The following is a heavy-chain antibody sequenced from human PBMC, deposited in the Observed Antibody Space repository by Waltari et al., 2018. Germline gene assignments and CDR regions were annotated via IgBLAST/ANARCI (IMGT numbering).Heavy chain of an antibody. D-gene: IGHD2-15*01. CDR1: GFSFNIYA. CDR2: ISYDGSNK. CDR3: ARDSRRGVVVRVF. V-gene: IGHV3-30-3*01. Sequence: QVQLVESGGGVVQPGRSLRLSCTTSGFSFNIYAMHWVRQAPGKGLEWVALISYDGSNKYYADSVKGRFPISRDDSKNTLYLQMDSLSSDDTAVYYCARDSRRGVVVRVFWGQGTLVTVSS. J-gene: IGHJ4*02.